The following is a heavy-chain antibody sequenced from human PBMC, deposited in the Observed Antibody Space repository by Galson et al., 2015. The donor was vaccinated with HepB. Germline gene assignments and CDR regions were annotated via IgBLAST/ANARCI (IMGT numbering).Heavy chain of an antibody. V-gene: IGHV3-73*01. Sequence: SLRLSCAASGFTFVASAIDWVRQASGKGPEWVGRIRTKTYNFATLYTPSLKGRFTISRDDSKNMAYLHMKNLRTEDTAVYFCSRVGDFSGYSSKWGQGTLVTVSS. D-gene: IGHD6-13*01. CDR1: GFTFVASA. J-gene: IGHJ4*02. CDR2: IRTKTYNFAT. CDR3: SRVGDFSGYSSK.